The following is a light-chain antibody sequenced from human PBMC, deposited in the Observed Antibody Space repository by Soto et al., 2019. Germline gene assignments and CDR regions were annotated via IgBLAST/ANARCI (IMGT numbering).Light chain of an antibody. J-gene: IGKJ5*01. Sequence: EIVLTQSTATMSLSPGERATLSCRASQSVSSYLAWYQQKPGQAPRLLIYGASSRATGIPDRFSGSGSGTDFTLTISRLEPEDFAVYYCQQSNDWPPITVGPGTRLEIK. CDR1: QSVSSY. V-gene: IGKV3-11*01. CDR3: QQSNDWPPIT. CDR2: GAS.